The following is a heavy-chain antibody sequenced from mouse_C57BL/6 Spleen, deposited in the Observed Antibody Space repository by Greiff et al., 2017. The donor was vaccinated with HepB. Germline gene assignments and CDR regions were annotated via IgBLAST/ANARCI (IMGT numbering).Heavy chain of an antibody. CDR3: ARTPIYYGTYWYFDV. CDR1: GYAFSSYW. V-gene: IGHV1-80*01. J-gene: IGHJ1*03. Sequence: VQLQQSGAELVKPGASVKISCKASGYAFSSYWMNWVKQRPGKGLEWIGQIYPGDGDTNYNGKFKGKATLTADKSSSTAYMQLSSLTSEDSAVYFCARTPIYYGTYWYFDVWGTGTTVTVSS. CDR2: IYPGDGDT. D-gene: IGHD2-1*01.